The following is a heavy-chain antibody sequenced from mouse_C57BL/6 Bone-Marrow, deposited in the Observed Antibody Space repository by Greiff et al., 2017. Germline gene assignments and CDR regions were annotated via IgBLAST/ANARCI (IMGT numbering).Heavy chain of an antibody. Sequence: QVQLQQSGPELVKPGASVKISCKASGYTFTDYYINWVKQRPGQGLAWIGWIYPGSGNTKSNEKFKGKATLTVDTSSSTAYMQLSSLTSEDSAVYFCARSRWFDYWGQGTTLTVSS. D-gene: IGHD2-3*01. CDR2: IYPGSGNT. J-gene: IGHJ2*01. V-gene: IGHV1-84*01. CDR1: GYTFTDYY. CDR3: ARSRWFDY.